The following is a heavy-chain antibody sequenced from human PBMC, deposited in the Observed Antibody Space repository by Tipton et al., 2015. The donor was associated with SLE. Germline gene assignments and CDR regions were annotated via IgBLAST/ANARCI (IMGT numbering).Heavy chain of an antibody. D-gene: IGHD4-17*01. CDR1: GFTFSTYA. V-gene: IGHV3-23*03. CDR2: IYSGGST. Sequence: SLRLSCAASGFTFSTYAMSWVRQAPGKGLEWVSVIYSGGSTYYADSVKGRFTISRDNSKNTLYLQMNSLRADDTALYYCAKDAHGDYSHFDHWGQGTLVTVSS. J-gene: IGHJ4*02. CDR3: AKDAHGDYSHFDH.